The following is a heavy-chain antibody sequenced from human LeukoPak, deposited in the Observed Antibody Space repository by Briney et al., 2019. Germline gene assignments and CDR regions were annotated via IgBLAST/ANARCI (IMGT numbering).Heavy chain of an antibody. CDR3: AKGVWFEELLFPALGY. J-gene: IGHJ4*02. V-gene: IGHV3-30*18. CDR1: GFTFSSYG. CDR2: ISYDGSNT. D-gene: IGHD3-10*01. Sequence: GGSLRLSCAASGFTFSSYGMHWVRQAPGKGLEWVAVISYDGSNTYYADSVKGRFTIPRDNSKNTLYLQMNSLRAEDTAVYYCAKGVWFEELLFPALGYWGQGTLVTVSS.